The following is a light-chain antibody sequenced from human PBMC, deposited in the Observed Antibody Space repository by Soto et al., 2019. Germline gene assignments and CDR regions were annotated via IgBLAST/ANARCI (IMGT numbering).Light chain of an antibody. CDR2: EVS. CDR3: SSYTSSNTWV. J-gene: IGLJ3*02. CDR1: SSDVGGYNY. V-gene: IGLV2-14*01. Sequence: QSALTQPASVSGSLGQSITISCTGTSSDVGGYNYVSWYQQHPGKVPRLMIYEVSNRPSGLSNRFSGSKSDNTASLTISGLQAEDEADYYCSSYTSSNTWVFGGGTKLTVL.